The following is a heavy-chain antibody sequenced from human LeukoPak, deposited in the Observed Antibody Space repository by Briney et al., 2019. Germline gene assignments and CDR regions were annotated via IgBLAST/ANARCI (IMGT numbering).Heavy chain of an antibody. CDR2: IYYSGST. D-gene: IGHD3-22*01. V-gene: IGHV4-59*08. CDR3: ARLRVLNYYDSSGYPLTAFDI. CDR1: GGSISSYY. J-gene: IGHJ3*02. Sequence: PSETLSLTCTVSGGSISSYYWSWIRQPPGKGLEWIGYIYYSGSTNYNPSLKSRVTISVDTSKNQFSLKLSSVTAADTAVYYCARLRVLNYYDSSGYPLTAFDIWGQGTMVTVSS.